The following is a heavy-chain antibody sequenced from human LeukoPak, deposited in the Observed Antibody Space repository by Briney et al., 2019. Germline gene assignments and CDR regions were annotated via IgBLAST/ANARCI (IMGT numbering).Heavy chain of an antibody. V-gene: IGHV4-39*07. Sequence: SETLSLTCTVSGGSISSSSYYWGWIRQPPGKGLEWIGSIYYSGSTYYNPSLKSRVTISVDTSKNQFSLKLSSVTAADTAVYYCARAPRRDGYSNYYYYGMDVWGQGTTVTVSS. CDR3: ARAPRRDGYSNYYYYGMDV. CDR2: IYYSGST. CDR1: GGSISSSSYY. D-gene: IGHD5-24*01. J-gene: IGHJ6*02.